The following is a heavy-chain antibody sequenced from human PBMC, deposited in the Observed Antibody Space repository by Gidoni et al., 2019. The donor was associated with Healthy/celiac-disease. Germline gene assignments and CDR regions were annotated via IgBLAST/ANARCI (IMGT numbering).Heavy chain of an antibody. CDR1: GFTFSSYA. Sequence: EVQLLESGGGLVQPGGSLRLSCAASGFTFSSYAMSWVRQAPGKGLEWVSAISGSGGSTYYADSVKGRFTISRDNSKNTLYLQMNSLRAEDTAVYYCAKDKIRYDSSGYRSDAFDIWGQGTMVTVSS. D-gene: IGHD3-22*01. CDR2: ISGSGGST. CDR3: AKDKIRYDSSGYRSDAFDI. V-gene: IGHV3-23*01. J-gene: IGHJ3*02.